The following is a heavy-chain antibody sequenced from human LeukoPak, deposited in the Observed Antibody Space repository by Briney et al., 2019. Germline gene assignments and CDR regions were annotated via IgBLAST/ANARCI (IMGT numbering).Heavy chain of an antibody. J-gene: IGHJ4*02. CDR1: GGSFSGYY. V-gene: IGHV4-34*01. D-gene: IGHD6-6*01. CDR3: ARGRETSEYSSSGAYFDY. CDR2: INHSEST. Sequence: SETLSLTCAVYGGSFSGYYWSWVRQPPGKGLEWIGEINHSESTNYNPSLKSRVTISVDTSKNQFSLKLSSVTAADTAVYYCARGRETSEYSSSGAYFDYWGQGTLVTVSS.